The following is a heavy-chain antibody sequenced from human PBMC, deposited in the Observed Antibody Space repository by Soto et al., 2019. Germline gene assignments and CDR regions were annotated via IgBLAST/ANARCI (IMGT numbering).Heavy chain of an antibody. V-gene: IGHV1-18*01. J-gene: IGHJ5*02. Sequence: QVQLVQSGAEVKKPGASVKVSCKASGYTFISNGISWVRQAPGQGLEWMGWISPYSSYTNYAQKFQGRVTMSTDTXTSTAYLELKSLKSDDTAVYYCARNTSAAAGTFDPWGQGTLVTVSS. CDR2: ISPYSSYT. CDR3: ARNTSAAAGTFDP. D-gene: IGHD6-13*01. CDR1: GYTFISNG.